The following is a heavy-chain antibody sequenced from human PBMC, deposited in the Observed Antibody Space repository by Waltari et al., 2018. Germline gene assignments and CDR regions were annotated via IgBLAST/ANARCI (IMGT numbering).Heavy chain of an antibody. CDR1: GYTFTSYD. CDR2: MKPHSGNT. CDR3: ARGRGGYDFWSGYPTGYFDL. Sequence: QVQLVQSGAEVKKPGASVKVSCKASGYTFTSYDINWVRQATGQGLEWMGWMKPHSGNTGYAQKFQGRVTITRNTSRSTAYMGLSSLRSEDTAGYYCARGRGGYDFWSGYPTGYFDLWGRGTLVTVSS. D-gene: IGHD3-3*01. J-gene: IGHJ2*01. V-gene: IGHV1-8*03.